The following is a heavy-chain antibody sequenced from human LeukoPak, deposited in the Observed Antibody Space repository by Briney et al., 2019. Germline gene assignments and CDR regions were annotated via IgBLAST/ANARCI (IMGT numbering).Heavy chain of an antibody. CDR3: ARGERRVQLWFQNWFDP. CDR2: IYHSGST. V-gene: IGHV4-30-2*01. D-gene: IGHD5-18*01. CDR1: GGSISSGGYS. J-gene: IGHJ5*02. Sequence: SETLSLTCAVSGGSISSGGYSWSWIRQPPGKGLEWIGYIYHSGSTYYSPSLKSRVTISVDTSKNQFSLKLSSVTAADTAVYYCARGERRVQLWFQNWFDPWGQGTLVTVSS.